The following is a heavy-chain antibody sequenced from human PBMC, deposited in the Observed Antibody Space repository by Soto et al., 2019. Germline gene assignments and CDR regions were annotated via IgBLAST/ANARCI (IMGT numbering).Heavy chain of an antibody. D-gene: IGHD5-18*01. CDR3: ARDPIYSYLGGDYYYYYMDV. CDR2: ISAYNGNT. Sequence: GASVKVSCKASGYTFTSYGISWVRQAPGQGLEGMGWISAYNGNTNYAQKLQGRVTMTTDTSTSTAYMELRSLRSDDTAVYYCARDPIYSYLGGDYYYYYMDVWGKGTTVTVSS. J-gene: IGHJ6*03. V-gene: IGHV1-18*01. CDR1: GYTFTSYG.